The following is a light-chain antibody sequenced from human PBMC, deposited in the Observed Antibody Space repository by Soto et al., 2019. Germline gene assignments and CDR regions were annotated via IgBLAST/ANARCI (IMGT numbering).Light chain of an antibody. CDR2: EVT. CDR3: SSYAGSKTFI. CDR1: SGDVGAYNY. Sequence: QSALTQPPSASGSPGQSVTISCTGTSGDVGAYNYVSWYQQHPGKAPKLMIYEVTKRPSGVPDRFSGSKSGATASLTVSGLQAEDEADYYSSSYAGSKTFIFGGGTKLTVL. V-gene: IGLV2-8*01. J-gene: IGLJ2*01.